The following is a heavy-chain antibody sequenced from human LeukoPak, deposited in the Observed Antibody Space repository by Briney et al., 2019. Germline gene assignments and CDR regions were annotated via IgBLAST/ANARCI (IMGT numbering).Heavy chain of an antibody. CDR2: IDHSGSY. CDR1: GDSINSAYY. CDR3: ARGVSDSSAYRYYGGFYCFDV. J-gene: IGHJ4*02. Sequence: SETLSLTCAVSGDSINSAYYWAWIRQPPGKGLEWIGSIDHSGSYYSTPSLKSRVTISLHSSKKHFSLELNSVTAADTAVYYCARGVSDSSAYRYYGGFYCFDVWGQGTLVTVSS. D-gene: IGHD1-26*01. V-gene: IGHV4-38-2*01.